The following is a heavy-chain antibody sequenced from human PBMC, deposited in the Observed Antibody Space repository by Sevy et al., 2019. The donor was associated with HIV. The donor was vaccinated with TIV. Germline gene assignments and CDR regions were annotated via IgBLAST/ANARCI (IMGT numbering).Heavy chain of an antibody. CDR3: VKYYELDVWHGFSYGDY. J-gene: IGHJ4*01. D-gene: IGHD3-16*01. CDR1: GFTLRSYA. CDR2: IRGSGESA. Sequence: GGSLRLSCAASGFTLRSYAMGWVRQAPGKGLAWVSSIRGSGESANYADYVKGRLSISRDNSKNTLYLQMNSLRDEDTALYYCVKYYELDVWHGFSYGDYWGHGTLVIVSS. V-gene: IGHV3-23*01.